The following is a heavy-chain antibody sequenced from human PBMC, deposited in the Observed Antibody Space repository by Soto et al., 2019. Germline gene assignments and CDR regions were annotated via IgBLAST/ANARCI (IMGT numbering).Heavy chain of an antibody. CDR3: AIDTVTSLAPYQVFYYYGMDV. J-gene: IGHJ6*02. V-gene: IGHV3-30*09. CDR2: ISFDGSSK. CDR1: GFPFSSYT. Sequence: QEHLVESGGGVVQPGGSLTLSCTASGFPFSSYTMHWLRRAPGKGLAWVGIISFDGSSKYYADWLKGRIVISRGNSNDSLYLQMDTLRPDATGIYYRAIDTVTSLAPYQVFYYYGMDVWGQGTTVTLPS. D-gene: IGHD2-2*01.